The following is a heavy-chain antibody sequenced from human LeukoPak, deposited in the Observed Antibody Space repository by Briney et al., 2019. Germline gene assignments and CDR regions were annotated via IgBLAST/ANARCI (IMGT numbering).Heavy chain of an antibody. CDR3: ARRSRYDSSGYFFPKLDY. Sequence: SGTLSLTCAVSGGSISSSNWWSWVRQPPGKGLEWIGEIYHSGSTNYNPSLKSRVTISVDKSKNQFSLKLSSVTAADTAVYYCARRSRYDSSGYFFPKLDYWGQGTLVTVSS. J-gene: IGHJ4*02. CDR1: GGSISSSNW. D-gene: IGHD3-22*01. CDR2: IYHSGST. V-gene: IGHV4-4*02.